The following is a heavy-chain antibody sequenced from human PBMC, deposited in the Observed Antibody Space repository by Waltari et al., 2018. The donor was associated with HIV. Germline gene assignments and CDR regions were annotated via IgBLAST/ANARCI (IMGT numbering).Heavy chain of an antibody. J-gene: IGHJ6*02. Sequence: QVQLQESGPGLVKPSGTLSLTCAVSGGSISSSNWWSWVRQPPGKGLEWIGEIYHGGSTNYNPSLKSRVTISVDKSKNQFSLKLSSVTAADTAVYYCARGDAMGVNPVFRYYYYGMDVWGQGTTVTVSS. V-gene: IGHV4-4*02. CDR1: GGSISSSNW. CDR3: ARGDAMGVNPVFRYYYYGMDV. CDR2: IYHGGST. D-gene: IGHD2-21*01.